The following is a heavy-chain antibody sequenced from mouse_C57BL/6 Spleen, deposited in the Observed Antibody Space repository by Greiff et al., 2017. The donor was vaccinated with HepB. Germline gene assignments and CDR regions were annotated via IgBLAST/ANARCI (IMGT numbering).Heavy chain of an antibody. CDR1: GYTFTSYW. J-gene: IGHJ3*01. CDR2: IHPNSGST. V-gene: IGHV1-64*01. CDR3: ARSGIYYEYDWFAY. D-gene: IGHD2-4*01. Sequence: QVQLQQPGAELVKPGASVKLSCKASGYTFTSYWMHWVKQRPGQGLEWIGMIHPNSGSTNYNEKFKSKATLTVDKSSSTAYMQRSSLTSEDSAVYYCARSGIYYEYDWFAYWGQGTLVTVSA.